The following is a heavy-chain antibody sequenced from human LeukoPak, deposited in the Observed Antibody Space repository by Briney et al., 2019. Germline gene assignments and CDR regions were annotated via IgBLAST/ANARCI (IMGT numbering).Heavy chain of an antibody. Sequence: GGSLRLSCAASGFTFSSYWMSWVRQAPGKGLEWVANIKQDGSEKYYVDSVKGRFTISRDNAKNSLYLQTNSLRAEDTAVYYCARAAFGGSYRKPDYWGQGTLVTVSS. CDR2: IKQDGSEK. D-gene: IGHD1-26*01. CDR3: ARAAFGGSYRKPDY. CDR1: GFTFSSYW. J-gene: IGHJ4*02. V-gene: IGHV3-7*01.